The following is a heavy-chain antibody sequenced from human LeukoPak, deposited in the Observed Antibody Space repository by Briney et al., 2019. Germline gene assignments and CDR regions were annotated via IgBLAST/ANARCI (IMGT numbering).Heavy chain of an antibody. CDR2: ISAYNGNT. V-gene: IGHV1-18*01. Sequence: ASVTVSCKASGYTFTSYGISWVRQAPGQGLEWMGWISAYNGNTNYAQKLQGRVTMTTDTSTSTAYMELRSLRSDDTAVYYCARDLRGYYDSSGYYYRYWGQGTLVTVSS. CDR3: ARDLRGYYDSSGYYYRY. J-gene: IGHJ4*02. CDR1: GYTFTSYG. D-gene: IGHD3-22*01.